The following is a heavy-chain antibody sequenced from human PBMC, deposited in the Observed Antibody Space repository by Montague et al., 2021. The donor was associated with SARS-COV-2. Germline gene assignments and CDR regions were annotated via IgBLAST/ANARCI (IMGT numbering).Heavy chain of an antibody. Sequence: SLRLSCAASGFTLTDYTMNWVRQVPGKGLEWVSGINWNGGDTGYADSVKGRFTISRDNAKNSLYLQMNSLRDEDTAFYYCARVKVGATIDYWGRGTLVTVSS. V-gene: IGHV3-20*04. J-gene: IGHJ4*02. CDR3: ARVKVGATIDY. CDR1: GFTLTDYT. CDR2: INWNGGDT. D-gene: IGHD1-26*01.